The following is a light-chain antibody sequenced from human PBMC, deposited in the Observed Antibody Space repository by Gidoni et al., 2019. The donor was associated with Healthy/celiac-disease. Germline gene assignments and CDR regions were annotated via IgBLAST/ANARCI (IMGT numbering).Light chain of an antibody. Sequence: EIVLTQSPATLSLSPGERATLACRASPSVSSYLAWYQQNPGQAPRLRISDASNRATGIPARFSGSGSGTDFTLTISSLEPEDFAVYYCQQRSNWPFTFXQXTRLEIK. J-gene: IGKJ5*01. V-gene: IGKV3-11*01. CDR2: DAS. CDR3: QQRSNWPFT. CDR1: PSVSSY.